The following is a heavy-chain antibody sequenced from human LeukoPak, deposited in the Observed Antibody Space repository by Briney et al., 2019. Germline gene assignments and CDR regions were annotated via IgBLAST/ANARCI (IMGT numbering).Heavy chain of an antibody. D-gene: IGHD5-18*01. CDR1: GYTFTGYY. J-gene: IGHJ4*02. CDR3: ATGRGYSYGFDY. V-gene: IGHV1-2*02. CDR2: IYPNSGGT. Sequence: ASVKVSCKASGYTFTGYYMHWVRQAPVQGLEWMGWIYPNSGGTNYAQKFQGRVTVTRDASISTAYMQLSRLRSDDTAVYYCATGRGYSYGFDYWGQGTLVTVSS.